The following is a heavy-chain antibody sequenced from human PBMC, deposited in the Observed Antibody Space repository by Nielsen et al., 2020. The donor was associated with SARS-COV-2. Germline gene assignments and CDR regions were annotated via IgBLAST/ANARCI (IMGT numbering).Heavy chain of an antibody. V-gene: IGHV4-34*09. CDR2: INHSGST. D-gene: IGHD6-6*01. Sequence: SETLSLTCAVYGGSFRGYYWSWIRQPPGKGLEWIGEINHSGSTNYNPSLKSRVTISVDTSKNQFSLKLSSVTAADTAVYYCARVDAFSSSAPRFYFDYWGQGTLVTVSS. J-gene: IGHJ4*02. CDR3: ARVDAFSSSAPRFYFDY. CDR1: GGSFRGYY.